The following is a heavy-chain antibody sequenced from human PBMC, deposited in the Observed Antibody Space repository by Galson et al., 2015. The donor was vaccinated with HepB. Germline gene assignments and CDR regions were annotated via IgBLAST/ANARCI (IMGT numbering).Heavy chain of an antibody. Sequence: LRLSCAASGFTFSSYGMHWVRQAPGKGLEWVAVISYDGSNKYYADSVKGRFTISRDNSKNTLYLQMNSLRAEDTAVYYCAKGNGASQQLVLGYWGQGTLVTVSS. J-gene: IGHJ4*02. CDR2: ISYDGSNK. D-gene: IGHD6-13*01. CDR3: AKGNGASQQLVLGY. V-gene: IGHV3-30*18. CDR1: GFTFSSYG.